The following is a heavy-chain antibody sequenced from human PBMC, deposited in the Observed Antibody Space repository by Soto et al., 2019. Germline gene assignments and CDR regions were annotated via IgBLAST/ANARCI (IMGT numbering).Heavy chain of an antibody. Sequence: TLSLTCTVSGGSISSGAYYWSWIRQHPGKGLEWIGYIYYSGSTYYNPSLKSRVTISLDTSKNQLSLKLSSVTAADTAVYYCARDQGELATIYWGQGTLVTVSS. J-gene: IGHJ4*02. CDR2: IYYSGST. V-gene: IGHV4-31*03. D-gene: IGHD5-12*01. CDR1: GGSISSGAYY. CDR3: ARDQGELATIY.